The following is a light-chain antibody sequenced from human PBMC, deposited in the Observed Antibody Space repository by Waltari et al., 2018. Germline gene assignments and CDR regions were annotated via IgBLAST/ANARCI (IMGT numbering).Light chain of an antibody. CDR3: QQYNNWPPWT. Sequence: ETILTQSPSTLSVSPGESATLSCRASQTVSSNLAWYQQKPGQAPRLLIYGASTRAAGIPARFSGSGSGTQFTLTINSLQSEDFAVYYCQQYNNWPPWTFGQGTKVEIK. CDR2: GAS. CDR1: QTVSSN. J-gene: IGKJ1*01. V-gene: IGKV3-15*01.